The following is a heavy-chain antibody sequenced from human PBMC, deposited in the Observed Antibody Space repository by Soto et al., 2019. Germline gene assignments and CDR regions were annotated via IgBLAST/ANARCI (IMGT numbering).Heavy chain of an antibody. CDR1: GGSFSGYY. CDR2: INHSGST. V-gene: IGHV4-34*01. J-gene: IGHJ5*02. D-gene: IGHD3-10*01. CDR3: ARHRYGSGSLYNWFDP. Sequence: PSETLSLTCAVYGGSFSGYYWSWIRQPPGKGLEWIGEINHSGSTNYNPSLKSRVTISVDTSKNQFSLKLSSVTAADTAVYYCARHRYGSGSLYNWFDPWGQGTLVTVSS.